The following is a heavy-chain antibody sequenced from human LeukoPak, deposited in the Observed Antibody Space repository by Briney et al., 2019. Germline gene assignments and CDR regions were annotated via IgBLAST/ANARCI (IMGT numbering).Heavy chain of an antibody. CDR1: GSIFTSYW. CDR3: ARGGAVAGPDDAFDI. CDR2: IYPGDSDT. J-gene: IGHJ3*02. V-gene: IGHV5-51*01. D-gene: IGHD6-19*01. Sequence: GXSLXXSCKGSGSIFTSYWXGGGRQLPGKGLXWMGIIYPGDSDTRYSPSLQGQVTISAHNSIRTAYLQWSSLKASDTAMYYCARGGAVAGPDDAFDIWGQGTMVTVSS.